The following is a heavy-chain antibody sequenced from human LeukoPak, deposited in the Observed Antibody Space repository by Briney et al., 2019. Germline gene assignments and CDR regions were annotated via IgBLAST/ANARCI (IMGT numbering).Heavy chain of an antibody. V-gene: IGHV4-59*10. D-gene: IGHD3-22*01. CDR3: ARGETYYYDSSGYHDAFDI. J-gene: IGHJ3*02. Sequence: SETLSLTCAVYGGSFSGYYWSWIRQPPGKGLEWIGRIYTSGSTNYNPSLKSRVTMSVDTSKNQFSLKLSSVTAADTAVYYCARGETYYYDSSGYHDAFDIWGQGTMVTVSS. CDR1: GGSFSGYY. CDR2: IYTSGST.